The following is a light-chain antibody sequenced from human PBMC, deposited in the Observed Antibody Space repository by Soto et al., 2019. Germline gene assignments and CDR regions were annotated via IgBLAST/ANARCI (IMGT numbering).Light chain of an antibody. CDR2: EVR. CDR3: SSYTSKSSLI. J-gene: IGLJ2*01. V-gene: IGLV2-14*01. Sequence: QSALTQPASVSGSPGQSINISCAGTMRDVGAYNLVSWYQQHPGRAHQLIIYEVRNRPSGISFRFSGYKSGNTASLTISGLQAEDAADYYCSSYTSKSSLIFGGGTQLTVL. CDR1: MRDVGAYNL.